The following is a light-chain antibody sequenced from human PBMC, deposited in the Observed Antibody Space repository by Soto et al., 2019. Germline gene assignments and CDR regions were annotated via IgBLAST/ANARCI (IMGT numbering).Light chain of an antibody. CDR3: HQYGNAPWT. J-gene: IGKJ1*01. V-gene: IGKV3-20*01. CDR2: GAS. Sequence: SELAQSPGPLSFSTGGSAPRSCRASQSVSSSYLAWYQQKPGQAPMLLIYGASSRATGVPDRFSGSGSGTDFTLTISRLEPEDFAVYYCHQYGNAPWTFGQGAKV. CDR1: QSVSSSY.